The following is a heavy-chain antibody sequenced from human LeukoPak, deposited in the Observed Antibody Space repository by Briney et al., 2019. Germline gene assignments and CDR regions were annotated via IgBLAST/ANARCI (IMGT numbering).Heavy chain of an antibody. D-gene: IGHD2-2*01. CDR2: ISSSSSYI. Sequence: PGGSLRLSCAASGFTFSSYSMTWVRQAPGKGLEGVSSISSSSSYIYYADSVKGRFTISRDNAKNSLYLQMNSLRAEDTAVYYCARDSTVGSFFDLWGRGTLVTVSS. J-gene: IGHJ2*01. V-gene: IGHV3-21*01. CDR1: GFTFSSYS. CDR3: ARDSTVGSFFDL.